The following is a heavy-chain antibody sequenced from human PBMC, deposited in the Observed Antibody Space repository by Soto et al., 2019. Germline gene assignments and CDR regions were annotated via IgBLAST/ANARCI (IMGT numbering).Heavy chain of an antibody. CDR3: AREYSSSWYDYYGMDV. Sequence: ASVKVSCKASGYTFTSYGISWVRQAPGQGLEWMGWISAYNGNTNYAQKLQGRVTMTTDTSTSTAYMELRSLRSDDTAVYYCAREYSSSWYDYYGMDVWGQGTTVTVSS. CDR1: GYTFTSYG. V-gene: IGHV1-18*04. J-gene: IGHJ6*02. D-gene: IGHD6-13*01. CDR2: ISAYNGNT.